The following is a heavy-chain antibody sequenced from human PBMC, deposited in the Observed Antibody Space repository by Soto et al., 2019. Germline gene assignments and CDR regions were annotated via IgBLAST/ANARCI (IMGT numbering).Heavy chain of an antibody. Sequence: GGSLRLSCAVSGFTFSSHWMHWVRQAPGKGLVKVSRINSERSSTNYADSVKGRLTISRDNSKNTLYLQMNSLRAEDTAVYYCAKDVLRFLEWLAFYGMDVWGQGTTVTVSS. J-gene: IGHJ6*02. CDR1: GFTFSSHW. CDR2: INSERSST. CDR3: AKDVLRFLEWLAFYGMDV. D-gene: IGHD3-3*01. V-gene: IGHV3-74*01.